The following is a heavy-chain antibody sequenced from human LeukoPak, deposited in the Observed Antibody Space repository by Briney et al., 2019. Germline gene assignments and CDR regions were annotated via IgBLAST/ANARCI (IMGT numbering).Heavy chain of an antibody. D-gene: IGHD5-18*01. V-gene: IGHV1-2*02. CDR2: INPNSGGT. CDR1: GYIFTGYY. Sequence: PGASVKVSCKASGYIFTGYYMHWVRQAPGQGLEWMGWINPNSGGTNSAQKLQGRVTMTRDTSISTAYMELSRLTSDDTAVYYCARVPRTWIQLWFPFDYWGQGTLVTVSS. CDR3: ARVPRTWIQLWFPFDY. J-gene: IGHJ4*02.